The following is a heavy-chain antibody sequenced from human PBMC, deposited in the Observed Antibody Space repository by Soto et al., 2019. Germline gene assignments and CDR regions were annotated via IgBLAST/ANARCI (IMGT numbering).Heavy chain of an antibody. D-gene: IGHD5-12*01. V-gene: IGHV3-23*01. J-gene: IGHJ4*02. CDR3: AKAHSGYVWGRYYFDY. CDR1: GFTFSSYA. Sequence: EVQLLESGGGLVQPGGSLRLSCAASGFTFSSYAMSWVRQAPGKGLEWVSGISGSGGSTYYADSVKGRFTISRDNSKNTLYLQMNSLGAEDTAVYYCAKAHSGYVWGRYYFDYWGQGTLVTVSS. CDR2: ISGSGGST.